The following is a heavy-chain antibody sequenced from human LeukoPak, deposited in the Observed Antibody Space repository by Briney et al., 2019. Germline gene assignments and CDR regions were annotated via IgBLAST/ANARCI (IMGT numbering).Heavy chain of an antibody. CDR2: ISGSGGST. J-gene: IGHJ3*02. CDR3: AKSGVWGSHHAFDI. Sequence: QSGGSLRLSCAASGFTFSSYWMSWVRQAPGKGLEWVSAISGSGGSTYYADSVKGRFTISRDNSKNTLYLQMNSLRAEDTAVYYCAKSGVWGSHHAFDIWGQETMVTVSS. CDR1: GFTFSSYW. V-gene: IGHV3-23*01. D-gene: IGHD3-16*01.